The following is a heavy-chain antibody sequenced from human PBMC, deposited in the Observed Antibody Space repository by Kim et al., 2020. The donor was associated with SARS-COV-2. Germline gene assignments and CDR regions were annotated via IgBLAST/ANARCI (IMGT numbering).Heavy chain of an antibody. D-gene: IGHD3-22*01. V-gene: IGHV4-59*08. CDR1: GGSISSYY. CDR3: ARQYYYDSSGYYSGYYYYMDV. Sequence: SETLSLTCTVSGGSISSYYWSWIRQPPGKGLEWIGYIYYSGSTNYNPSLKSRVTISVDTSKNQFSLKLSSVTAADTAVYYCARQYYYDSSGYYSGYYYYMDVWGKGTTVTVSS. J-gene: IGHJ6*03. CDR2: IYYSGST.